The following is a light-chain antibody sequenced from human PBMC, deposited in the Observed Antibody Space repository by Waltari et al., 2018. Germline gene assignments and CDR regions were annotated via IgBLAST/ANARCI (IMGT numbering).Light chain of an antibody. Sequence: VVLTQSPATLSVSPGESAIISCRASQSVSSNLAWYQQKPGQAPRLLIYDASTRASSIPARFRGSGSGTEFTLTINNLQSEDSATYYCQQYNRWPPTTFGQGTRLDIK. V-gene: IGKV3-15*01. CDR3: QQYNRWPPTT. CDR1: QSVSSN. CDR2: DAS. J-gene: IGKJ5*01.